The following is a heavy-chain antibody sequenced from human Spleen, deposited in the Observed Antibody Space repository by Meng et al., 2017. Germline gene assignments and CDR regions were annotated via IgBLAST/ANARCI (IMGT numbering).Heavy chain of an antibody. Sequence: SETLSLTCTVSGGSISSYYWSWIRQPPGKGLEWIGYIYYSGSTNYNPSLKSRVTISVDTSKNQFSLKLSSVTAADTAVYYCARASYYASGSYYKKFEYWGQGTLVTVSS. D-gene: IGHD3-10*01. CDR3: ARASYYASGSYYKKFEY. V-gene: IGHV4-59*01. CDR2: IYYSGST. CDR1: GGSISSYY. J-gene: IGHJ4*02.